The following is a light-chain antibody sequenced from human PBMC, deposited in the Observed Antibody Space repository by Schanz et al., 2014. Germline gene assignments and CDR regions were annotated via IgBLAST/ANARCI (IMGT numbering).Light chain of an antibody. CDR1: SSDVGSYNL. CDR3: SSYTNSNPWV. V-gene: IGLV2-14*02. Sequence: QSALTQPASVSGSPGQSITISCTGTSSDVGSYNLVSWYQQHPGKAPKLMIYDVTYRPSGVSDRFSGSKSGNTASLTISGLQAEDEADYYCSSYTNSNPWVFGGGTKLTVL. CDR2: DVT. J-gene: IGLJ3*02.